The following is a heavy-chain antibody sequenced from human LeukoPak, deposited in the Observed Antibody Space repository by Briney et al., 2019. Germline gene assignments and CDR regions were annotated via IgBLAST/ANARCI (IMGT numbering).Heavy chain of an antibody. J-gene: IGHJ5*02. CDR3: AKDIGWFDP. CDR1: GFTFRSYA. Sequence: PGGSLRLSCAASGFTFRSYAMNWVRQAPGKGLEWVSAISDTGDSPHYADSVKGRFTISRDNSKNTLYLQMNSLRAEDTAFYYCAKDIGWFDPWGQGTLVTVSS. CDR2: ISDTGDSP. V-gene: IGHV3-23*01.